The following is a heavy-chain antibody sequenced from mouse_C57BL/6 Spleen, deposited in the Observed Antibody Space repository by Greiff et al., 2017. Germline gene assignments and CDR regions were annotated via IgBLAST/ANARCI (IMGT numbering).Heavy chain of an antibody. CDR3: ARYSLPFDY. D-gene: IGHD2-1*01. CDR1: GYTFTSYW. V-gene: IGHV1-69*01. J-gene: IGHJ2*01. CDR2: FDPSDSYT. Sequence: QVQLQQPGAELVMPGASVKLSCKASGYTFTSYWMHWVKQRPGQGLEWIGEFDPSDSYTNYNQKFKGNSTLTVDKSSSTAYMQLSSLTSEDSAVYYCARYSLPFDYWGQGTTLTVSS.